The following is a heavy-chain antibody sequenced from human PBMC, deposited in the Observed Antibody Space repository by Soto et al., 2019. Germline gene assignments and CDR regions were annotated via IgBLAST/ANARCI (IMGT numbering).Heavy chain of an antibody. CDR1: GYTFTSYY. J-gene: IGHJ3*02. V-gene: IGHV1-46*01. CDR3: ARDWDRITIFGVAPGPFDI. D-gene: IGHD3-3*01. CDR2: INPSGGST. Sequence: ASVKVSCKASGYTFTSYYMYWVRQVPGQGLEWMGIINPSGGSTSYAQKFQGRVTMTRDTSTSTVYMELSSLRSEDTAVYYCARDWDRITIFGVAPGPFDIWGQGTMVTVSS.